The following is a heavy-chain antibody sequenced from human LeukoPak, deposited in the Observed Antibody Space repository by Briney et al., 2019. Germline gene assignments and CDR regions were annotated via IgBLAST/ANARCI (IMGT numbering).Heavy chain of an antibody. CDR2: IYYSGST. CDR1: GGSISSSSYY. J-gene: IGHJ5*02. CDR3: ARAYYDFWSGPHWFDP. V-gene: IGHV4-39*07. D-gene: IGHD3-3*01. Sequence: SETLSLTCTVSGGSISSSSYYWGWIRQPPGKGLEWIGSIYYSGSTYYNPSLKSRVTISVDRSKNQFSLKLSSVTAADTAVYYCARAYYDFWSGPHWFDPWGQGTLVTVSS.